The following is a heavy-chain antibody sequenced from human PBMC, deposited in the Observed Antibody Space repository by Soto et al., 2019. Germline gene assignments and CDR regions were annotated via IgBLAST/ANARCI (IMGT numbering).Heavy chain of an antibody. D-gene: IGHD3-22*01. CDR3: AGYITGGRVVVADWYFDL. J-gene: IGHJ2*01. V-gene: IGHV1-69*12. Sequence: QVQLVQSGAEVKKPGSSVKVSCKASGGTFSSYAISWVRQAPGQGLEWMGGIIPIFGTANYAQKFQGRVTITADESTSTAYMELSSLRSEDTAVYYCAGYITGGRVVVADWYFDLWGRGTLVTVSS. CDR2: IIPIFGTA. CDR1: GGTFSSYA.